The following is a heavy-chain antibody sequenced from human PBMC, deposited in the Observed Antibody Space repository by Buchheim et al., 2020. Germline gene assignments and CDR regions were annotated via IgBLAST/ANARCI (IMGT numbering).Heavy chain of an antibody. CDR2: INHSGST. J-gene: IGHJ4*02. CDR1: GGSFSGYY. Sequence: QVRLQQWGAGLLKPSETLSLTCAVYGGSFSGYYWSWIRQPPGKGLEWIGEINHSGSTNYNPSLKSRVTISVDTSKKQFSLKLSSVTAADTAVYYCATRALSGDCSSTSCYPDFDYWGQGTL. CDR3: ATRALSGDCSSTSCYPDFDY. D-gene: IGHD2-2*01. V-gene: IGHV4-34*01.